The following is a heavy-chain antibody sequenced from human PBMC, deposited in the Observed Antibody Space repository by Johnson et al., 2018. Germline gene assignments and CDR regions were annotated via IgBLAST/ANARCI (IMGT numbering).Heavy chain of an antibody. CDR3: AIGRERSSWWVAEYFQH. CDR2: ISYDGSNQ. V-gene: IGHV3-30*03. D-gene: IGHD6-13*01. J-gene: IGHJ1*01. Sequence: VQLVESGGGVVQPGRSLRLSCAASGFTFSSKGMHWVRQAPGKGLEWVSIISYDGSNQYYADSVKGRFTISRDNSKNTLYLQMNSLRAEDTAVYYCAIGRERSSWWVAEYFQHWGQGTLVTVSS. CDR1: GFTFSSKG.